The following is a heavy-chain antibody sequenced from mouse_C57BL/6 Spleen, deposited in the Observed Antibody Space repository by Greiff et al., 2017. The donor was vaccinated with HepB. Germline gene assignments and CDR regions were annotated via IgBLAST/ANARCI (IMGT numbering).Heavy chain of an antibody. CDR3: ARGYYGKNAMDY. Sequence: QVQLQQPGAELVRPGTSVKLSCKASGYTFTSYWMHWVKQRPGQGLEWIGVIDPSDSYTNYNQKFKGKATLTVDTSSSTAYMQLSSLTSEDSAVYYCARGYYGKNAMDYWGQGTSVTVSS. CDR2: IDPSDSYT. J-gene: IGHJ4*01. D-gene: IGHD1-1*01. V-gene: IGHV1-59*01. CDR1: GYTFTSYW.